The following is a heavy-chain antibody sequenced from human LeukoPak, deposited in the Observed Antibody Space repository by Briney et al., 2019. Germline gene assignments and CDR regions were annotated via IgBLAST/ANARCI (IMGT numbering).Heavy chain of an antibody. CDR2: IYYSGST. Sequence: SETLSLTCTVSGGSISSYYWSWIRQPPGKGLEWIGYIYYSGSTNYNPSLKSRVTISVDTSKNQFSLKLSSVTAADTAVYYCARGRWGLDFDYWGQGTLVTVSS. V-gene: IGHV4-59*01. D-gene: IGHD1-26*01. CDR3: ARGRWGLDFDY. CDR1: GGSISSYY. J-gene: IGHJ4*02.